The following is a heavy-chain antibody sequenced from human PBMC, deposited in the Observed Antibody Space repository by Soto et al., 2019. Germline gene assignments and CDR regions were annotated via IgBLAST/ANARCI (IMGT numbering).Heavy chain of an antibody. V-gene: IGHV1-69*01. CDR1: GGTFNKYA. CDR2: IIVMFHTT. J-gene: IGHJ6*02. D-gene: IGHD3-10*01. Sequence: QVHLVQSGAEVKKPGSSVKVSCKASGGTFNKYAINWVRQSPGQGLEWMGAIIVMFHTTTYAQHFQGGITRSADESTGTAYMELTRLTSEDTALYFCASERMTTGNHYYGLAVWGQGTTVIVSS. CDR3: ASERMTTGNHYYGLAV.